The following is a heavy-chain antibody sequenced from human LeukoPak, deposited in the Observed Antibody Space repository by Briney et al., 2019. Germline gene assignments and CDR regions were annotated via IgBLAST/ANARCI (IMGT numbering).Heavy chain of an antibody. CDR3: GRLSRGLAVAGEGGSWTTRGGFDY. CDR2: IYYSGST. D-gene: IGHD6-19*01. CDR1: GGSISSSSYY. Sequence: PSETLSLTCTVSGGSISSSSYYWGWIRQPPGKGLEWIGSIYYSGSTYYNPSLKSRVTISVDTSKNQFSLKLSSVTAADTTVYYCGRLSRGLAVAGEGGSWTTRGGFDYWGQGTLVTVSS. J-gene: IGHJ4*02. V-gene: IGHV4-39*01.